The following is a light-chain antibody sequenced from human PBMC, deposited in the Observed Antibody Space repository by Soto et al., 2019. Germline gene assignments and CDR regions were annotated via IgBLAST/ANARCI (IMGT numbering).Light chain of an antibody. V-gene: IGKV3-15*01. CDR2: AAS. CDR1: QSVSSN. CDR3: QPYNNWPPLT. J-gene: IGKJ4*01. Sequence: EIVMTQSPATLSVSPGERATLSCRASQSVSSNLAWYQQKPGQAPRRLMYAASNRATGVPARFSRSGSGTEFNLTISSLQSEDFALNYCQPYNNWPPLTFGGGTKVEIK.